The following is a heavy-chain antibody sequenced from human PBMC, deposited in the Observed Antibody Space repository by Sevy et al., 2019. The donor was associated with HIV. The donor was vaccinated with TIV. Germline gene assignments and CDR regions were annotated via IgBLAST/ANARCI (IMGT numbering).Heavy chain of an antibody. Sequence: GESLKISCKGSGYTFSNYWIGWVRQMPGKGLEWMGVTYPGDSDTRYSPSFQGQVNISADKSSSSAYLQWSSLKTSDTAIYYCARYPIVVVPAAEYYFDYWGQGTLVTVSS. CDR2: TYPGDSDT. CDR1: GYTFSNYW. V-gene: IGHV5-51*01. CDR3: ARYPIVVVPAAEYYFDY. J-gene: IGHJ4*02. D-gene: IGHD2-2*01.